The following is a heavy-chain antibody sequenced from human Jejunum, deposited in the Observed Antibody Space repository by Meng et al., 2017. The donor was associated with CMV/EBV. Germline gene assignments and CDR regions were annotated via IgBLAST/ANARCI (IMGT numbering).Heavy chain of an antibody. J-gene: IGHJ4*02. CDR1: GYTFTDYY. CDR3: ARDLEMMLTAYYY. Sequence: QVQRVQSGAEVKKPGASVKVSCKASGYTFTDYYIHWLRQAPGQGPEWLGWINPKNGGTNSAQRFKGRVTMTRDTSISTAYMELSRLRSDDTAVYYCARDLEMMLTAYYYWGQGTLVTVSS. V-gene: IGHV1-2*02. D-gene: IGHD3-9*01. CDR2: INPKNGGT.